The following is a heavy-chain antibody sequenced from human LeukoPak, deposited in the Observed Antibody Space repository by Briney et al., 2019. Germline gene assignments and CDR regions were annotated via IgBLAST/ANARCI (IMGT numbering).Heavy chain of an antibody. CDR1: GYTFTGYY. CDR2: MNPNSGNT. CDR3: ARGGYSSGWHPD. J-gene: IGHJ4*02. Sequence: ASVKVSCKASGYTFTGYYMHWVRQATGQGLEWMGWMNPNSGNTGYAQKFQGRVTMTRNTSISTAYMELSSLRSEDTAVYYCARGGYSSGWHPDWGQGTLVTVSS. V-gene: IGHV1-8*02. D-gene: IGHD6-19*01.